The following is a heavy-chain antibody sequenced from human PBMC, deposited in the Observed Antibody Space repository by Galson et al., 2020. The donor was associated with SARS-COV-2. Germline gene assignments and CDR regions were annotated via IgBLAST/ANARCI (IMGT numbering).Heavy chain of an antibody. CDR2: IGTAGDT. CDR1: GFTFSIYD. J-gene: IGHJ6*02. CDR3: ARGGYGGSYFYYYGMDV. Sequence: GGSLRLSCAASGFTFSIYDMHWVRQATGKGLEWVSVIGTAGDTYYPGSMKGRFTISRENAKNSLYLQMNSLRAGDTAVYYCARGGYGGSYFYYYGMDVWGQGTTVTVSS. D-gene: IGHD1-26*01. V-gene: IGHV3-13*01.